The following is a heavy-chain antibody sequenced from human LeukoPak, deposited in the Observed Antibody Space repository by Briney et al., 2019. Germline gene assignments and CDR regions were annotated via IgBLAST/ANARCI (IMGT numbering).Heavy chain of an antibody. J-gene: IGHJ4*02. CDR2: IYYSGNT. CDR1: GGSISSYY. CDR3: ARFPYSSGADY. V-gene: IGHV4-59*01. Sequence: SETLSLTCTVSGGSISSYYWSWIRQPPGKGLEWIGYIYYSGNTNYNPSLKSRVTISVDTSKNQFSLKLSSMTAADTAVYYCARFPYSSGADYWGQGTLVTVSS. D-gene: IGHD6-19*01.